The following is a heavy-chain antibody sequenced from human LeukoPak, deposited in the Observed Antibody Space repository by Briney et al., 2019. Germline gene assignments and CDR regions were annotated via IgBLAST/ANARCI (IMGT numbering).Heavy chain of an antibody. CDR3: AKDIRVYIVVASTD. D-gene: IGHD6-19*01. CDR1: GFTFSSYA. Sequence: PGGSLRLSCAASGFTFSSYAMHWVRQAPGKGLEWVAVISYDGSNKYYADSVKGRFTISRDNSKNTLYLQMNSLRAEDTAVYYCAKDIRVYIVVASTDWGQGTLVTVSS. CDR2: ISYDGSNK. V-gene: IGHV3-30-3*01. J-gene: IGHJ4*02.